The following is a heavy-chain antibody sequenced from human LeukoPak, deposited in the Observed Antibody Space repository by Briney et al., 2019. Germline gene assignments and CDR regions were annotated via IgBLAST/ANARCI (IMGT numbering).Heavy chain of an antibody. CDR1: GGSISSYY. Sequence: PSETLSLTCTVSGGSISSYYWSWIRQPPGKGLEWIGYIYYSGSTIYNPSLKSRVTISVGTSKNQFSLKLSSVTAADTAVYYCAREMNLGYCSGGSCYNWFDPWGQGTLVTVSS. CDR3: AREMNLGYCSGGSCYNWFDP. J-gene: IGHJ5*02. D-gene: IGHD2-15*01. V-gene: IGHV4-59*01. CDR2: IYYSGST.